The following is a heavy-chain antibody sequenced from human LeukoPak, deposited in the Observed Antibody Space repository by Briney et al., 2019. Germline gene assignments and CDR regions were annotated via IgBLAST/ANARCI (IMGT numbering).Heavy chain of an antibody. J-gene: IGHJ4*02. V-gene: IGHV4-4*07. CDR2: IYTSGIT. CDR3: ARDSSGSKALDY. D-gene: IGHD3-22*01. Sequence: SIGRIYTSGITSSNPSLKRRVTMSVDTSNNQFSLKLSSVTAADTAVYYCARDSSGSKALDYWGQGTLVTVSS.